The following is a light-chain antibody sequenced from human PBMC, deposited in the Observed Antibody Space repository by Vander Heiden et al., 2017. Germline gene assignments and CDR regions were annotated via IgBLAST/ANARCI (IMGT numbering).Light chain of an antibody. J-gene: IGLJ2*01. CDR1: KFGDNS. Sequence: SYELTQPPSVSVSPGQTASITCSGDKFGDNSDCWYQPKPAHSPLLVLYYDSKRPSGFPERFSGSNSANTATLTISRTQAMDEADYYCQAWDRSTSWGVVFGGGTKLTVL. CDR2: YDS. V-gene: IGLV3-1*01. CDR3: QAWDRSTSWGVV.